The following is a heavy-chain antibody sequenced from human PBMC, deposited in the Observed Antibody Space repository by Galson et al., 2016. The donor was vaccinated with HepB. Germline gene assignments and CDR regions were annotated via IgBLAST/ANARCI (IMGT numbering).Heavy chain of an antibody. CDR2: ISGSGGNS. J-gene: IGHJ3*02. V-gene: IGHV3-23*01. CDR3: ARGFRLGDLSSPRERDAFDM. D-gene: IGHD3-16*02. CDR1: GFTFSSYA. Sequence: SLRLSCAASGFTFSSYAMSWVRQAPGKGLEWVSAISGSGGNSYYADSVKGRFTISRDNSKNTLYLQMNSLRAEDTAVYYCARGFRLGDLSSPRERDAFDMWGQGTMVTVSS.